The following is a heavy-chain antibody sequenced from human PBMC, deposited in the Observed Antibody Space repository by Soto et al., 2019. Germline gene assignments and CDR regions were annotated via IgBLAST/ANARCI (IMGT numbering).Heavy chain of an antibody. CDR1: GFAFISYA. Sequence: GGSLKLSCAASGFAFISYAMIWCGHSPGKGLEWVSAISGSGGSTHYADSVKGRFTISRDNSKNTLYLQMNSLRAEDTAVYYCAKGTSSSWYSWAFDPWGQGTLVTVSS. J-gene: IGHJ5*02. V-gene: IGHV3-23*01. CDR3: AKGTSSSWYSWAFDP. D-gene: IGHD6-13*01. CDR2: ISGSGGST.